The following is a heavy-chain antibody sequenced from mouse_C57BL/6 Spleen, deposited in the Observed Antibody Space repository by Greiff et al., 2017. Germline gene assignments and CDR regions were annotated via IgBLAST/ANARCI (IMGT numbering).Heavy chain of an antibody. J-gene: IGHJ4*01. CDR2: IHPNSGST. Sequence: QVQLQQPGAELVKPGASVKLSCKASGYTFTSYWMRWVKQRPGQGLEWIGMIHPNSGSTNYNEKFKSKATLTVDKSSSTAYMQLSSPTSEDSAVYYCARRGPGAMDYWGQGTSVTVSS. CDR1: GYTFTSYW. CDR3: ARRGPGAMDY. V-gene: IGHV1-64*01. D-gene: IGHD3-3*01.